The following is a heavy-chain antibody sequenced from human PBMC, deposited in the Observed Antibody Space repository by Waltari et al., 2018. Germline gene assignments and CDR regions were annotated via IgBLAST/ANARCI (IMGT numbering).Heavy chain of an antibody. CDR2: IIPIFRTA. CDR3: ASVSSGYCSISSCYSFNI. D-gene: IGHD2-2*03. Sequence: QVQLVQSGAEAQRPGSSVKVSCEVSGGTFSSQAISWVRQAPGQGLEWMGGIIPIFRTANYAQKVRGRVTITADESTSTAYMELNSLRSEDTAVYFCASVSSGYCSISSCYSFNIWGHGTMVTVSS. CDR1: GGTFSSQA. J-gene: IGHJ3*02. V-gene: IGHV1-69*01.